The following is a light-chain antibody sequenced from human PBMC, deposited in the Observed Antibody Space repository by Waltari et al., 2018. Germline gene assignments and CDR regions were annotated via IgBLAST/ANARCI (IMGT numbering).Light chain of an antibody. V-gene: IGKV3-20*01. J-gene: IGKJ1*01. Sequence: EIVSTRCPGTLSVSPGDRATVACRASQSVARTLAWYQQKPGQASSLLIYDTSTRATGIPDRFSGRGFGTDFSLTISRLEPEDFAVYYCQKYGTLPATFGQGTKVEIK. CDR3: QKYGTLPAT. CDR2: DTS. CDR1: QSVART.